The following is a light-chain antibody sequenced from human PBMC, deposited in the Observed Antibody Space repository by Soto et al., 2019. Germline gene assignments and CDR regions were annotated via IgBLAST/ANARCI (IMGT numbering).Light chain of an antibody. CDR2: EVS. CDR1: SSDVGSYNL. CDR3: CSYAGRSTYV. J-gene: IGLJ1*01. V-gene: IGLV2-23*02. Sequence: QSVLTQPASVSGSPGQSITISCTGTSSDVGSYNLVSWHQQHPGKAPKLMIYEVSKRPSGVSNRFSGSKSGNTASLTISGLQAEDEADYYCCSYAGRSTYVFGTGTKVTVL.